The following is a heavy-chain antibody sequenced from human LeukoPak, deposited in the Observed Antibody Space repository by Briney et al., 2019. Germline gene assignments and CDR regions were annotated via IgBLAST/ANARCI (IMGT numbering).Heavy chain of an antibody. Sequence: GASVKVSCKASGYTFTSYDINWVRQATGRGLEWMGWMNPNSGNTGYAQKFQGRVTMTRNTSISTAYMELSSLRSEDTAVYYCAREVDVDTALAYGMDVWGQGTTVTVSS. D-gene: IGHD5-18*01. J-gene: IGHJ6*02. CDR3: AREVDVDTALAYGMDV. V-gene: IGHV1-8*01. CDR2: MNPNSGNT. CDR1: GYTFTSYD.